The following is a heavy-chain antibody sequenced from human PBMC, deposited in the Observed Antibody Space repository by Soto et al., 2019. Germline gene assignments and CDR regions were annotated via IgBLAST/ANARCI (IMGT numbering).Heavy chain of an antibody. CDR2: IYSSGST. CDR3: ATRPLLPGAP. V-gene: IGHV3-53*01. Sequence: EVQLVESGGGLIQPGGSLRLSCAASGFTFSSNDMNWVRQAPGKGLEWVSLIYSSGSTSYAASVKGRFTISRDNSKNTLYLQMSSLRAADTAVYYCATRPLLPGAPWGQGTMVTVSS. D-gene: IGHD3-22*01. J-gene: IGHJ3*01. CDR1: GFTFSSND.